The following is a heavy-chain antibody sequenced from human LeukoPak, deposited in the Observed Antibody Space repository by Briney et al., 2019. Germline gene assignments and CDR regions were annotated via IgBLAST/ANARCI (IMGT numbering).Heavy chain of an antibody. J-gene: IGHJ4*02. CDR3: ARVKGSGYYYGY. D-gene: IGHD3-22*01. V-gene: IGHV3-53*01. CDR1: GFAVSSNY. CDR2: IYSGSST. Sequence: GRSLRLSCAAPGFAVSSNYMSWVRQAPGKGLEWVSVIYSGSSTYYADSVKGRFTISRDNSKNTLYLQMNSLRAEDTAVYYCARVKGSGYYYGYWGQGTLVTVSS.